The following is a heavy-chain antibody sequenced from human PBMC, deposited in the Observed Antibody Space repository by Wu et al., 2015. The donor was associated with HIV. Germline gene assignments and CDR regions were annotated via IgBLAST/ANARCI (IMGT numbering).Heavy chain of an antibody. J-gene: IGHJ4*02. Sequence: QVQLVQSGAEVKKPGASVKVSCKASGYTFTGYYMHWVRQAPGQGLEWMGWINPNSGGTNYAQKFQGRVTMTRDTSISTAYMELSRLRSDDTAVYYCARASGGIVVVPAATTGEFDYWGHGNPGPPSPQ. D-gene: IGHD2-2*01. CDR2: INPNSGGT. CDR1: GYTFTGYY. CDR3: ARASGGIVVVPAATTGEFDY. V-gene: IGHV1-2*02.